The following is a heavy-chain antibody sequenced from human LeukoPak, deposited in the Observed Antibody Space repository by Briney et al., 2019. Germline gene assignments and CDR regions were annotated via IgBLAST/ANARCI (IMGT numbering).Heavy chain of an antibody. V-gene: IGHV1-2*02. D-gene: IGHD3-9*01. Sequence: ASVKVSCKASGYTFTGYYMHWVRQAPGQGLEWMGWINPNSGGTNYAQKFQGRVTMTRDTSISTAYMELSRLRSDDTAVYYCARETPGRLRYFDWSTQAGFDPWGQGTLVTVSS. CDR3: ARETPGRLRYFDWSTQAGFDP. J-gene: IGHJ5*02. CDR1: GYTFTGYY. CDR2: INPNSGGT.